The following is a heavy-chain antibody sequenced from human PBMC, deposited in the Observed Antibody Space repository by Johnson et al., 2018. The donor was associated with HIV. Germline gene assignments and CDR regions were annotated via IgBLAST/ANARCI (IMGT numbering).Heavy chain of an antibody. J-gene: IGHJ3*02. Sequence: VQLVESGGGVVRPGGSLRLSCAAAGFTFDDYGMSWVRQAPGKGLEWVSGINWNGVRTAYPDSVKGRFIISRDNAKNSLYMEMNSLRAEDTALYYCARQHYYDSSGQGGGLDIWGQGTMVTVSS. CDR2: INWNGVRT. D-gene: IGHD3-22*01. V-gene: IGHV3-20*04. CDR1: GFTFDDYG. CDR3: ARQHYYDSSGQGGGLDI.